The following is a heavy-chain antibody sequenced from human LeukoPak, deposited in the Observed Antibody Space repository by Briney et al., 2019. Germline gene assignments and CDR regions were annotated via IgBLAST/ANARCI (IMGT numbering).Heavy chain of an antibody. CDR1: GFTFSTFW. V-gene: IGHV3-7*01. J-gene: IGHJ4*02. CDR2: IKQDGSDK. CDR3: ARELSSGWYYFDH. Sequence: PGGSLRLSCAASGFTFSTFWMTWVRQAPGKGLEWVANIKQDGSDKYYVDSVKGRLTISRDNAKNSLYLQMNSLRAEDTAVYYCARELSSGWYYFDHWGQGTLVTVSS. D-gene: IGHD6-19*01.